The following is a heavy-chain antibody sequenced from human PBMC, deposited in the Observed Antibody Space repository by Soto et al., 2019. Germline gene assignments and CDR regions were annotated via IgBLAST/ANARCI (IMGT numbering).Heavy chain of an antibody. J-gene: IGHJ4*02. CDR3: ARTTAARHLNY. CDR2: THHSGST. CDR1: GGSLSGNY. V-gene: IGHV4-34*01. D-gene: IGHD1-1*01. Sequence: QAQLQQWGTGLLKPSETLSLTCAVYGGSLSGNYWGWIRQPPGKGLEWIGETHHSGSTAYNPSLKDRVTISVDTSRNHFSLKLNSVSAADTAVYYCARTTAARHLNYWSQGTMVTVSS.